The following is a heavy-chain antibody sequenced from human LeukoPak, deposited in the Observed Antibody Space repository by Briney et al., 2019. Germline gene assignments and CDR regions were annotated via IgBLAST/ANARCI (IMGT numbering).Heavy chain of an antibody. CDR1: GFTFTTYA. Sequence: GGSLRLSCAAAGFTFTTYAMNWVRQAPGKGLEWVSAISGSGGSTYYADSVKGRFTISRDNSKNTLYLQMNSLRAEDTAVYYCAKVRSFGVAPYFDYWGQGTLVTVSS. V-gene: IGHV3-23*01. J-gene: IGHJ4*02. CDR3: AKVRSFGVAPYFDY. CDR2: ISGSGGST. D-gene: IGHD3-3*01.